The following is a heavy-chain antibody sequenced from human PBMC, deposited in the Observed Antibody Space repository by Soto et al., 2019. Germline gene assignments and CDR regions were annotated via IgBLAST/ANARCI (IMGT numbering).Heavy chain of an antibody. CDR3: AGTPVTGRYSYGEMEA. Sequence: QVQPVQSGSEVKKPGSSVRVSCKTGSFYAVSWVRQAPGQGLEWMGGLIPVFDTPSYAQKFQGRVTITADESKSTGYRELSSLSSEDTAVYYCAGTPVTGRYSYGEMEAWDEGIAVTVSS. CDR1: SFYA. V-gene: IGHV1-69*01. CDR2: LIPVFDTP. D-gene: IGHD4-4*01. J-gene: IGHJ6*04.